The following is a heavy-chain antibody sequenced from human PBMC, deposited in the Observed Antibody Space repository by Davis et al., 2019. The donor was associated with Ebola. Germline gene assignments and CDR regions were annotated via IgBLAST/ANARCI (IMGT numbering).Heavy chain of an antibody. J-gene: IGHJ6*02. V-gene: IGHV3-21*01. CDR3: ARDFRGYDYLVYYGMDV. D-gene: IGHD5-12*01. CDR2: ISSSSSYI. CDR1: GFTFSSYS. Sequence: PGGSLRLSCAASGFTFSSYSMNWVRQAPGKGLEWVSSISSSSSYIYYADSVKGRFTISRDNAKNSLYLQMNSLRAEDTAVYYCARDFRGYDYLVYYGMDVWGQGTTVTVSS.